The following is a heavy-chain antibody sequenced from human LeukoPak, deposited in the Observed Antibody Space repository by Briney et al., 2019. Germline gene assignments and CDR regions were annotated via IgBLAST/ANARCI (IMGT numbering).Heavy chain of an antibody. D-gene: IGHD3-22*01. CDR1: GFTFSSYA. J-gene: IGHJ4*02. V-gene: IGHV3-64*01. CDR3: AKVSGSGYYYEIDY. Sequence: GGSLRLSCAASGFTFSSYAMHWVRQAPGKGLEYVSAISSNGGSTYYANSVKGRFTISRDNSKNTLYLQMNSLRAEDTAVYYCAKVSGSGYYYEIDYWRQGTLVTVSS. CDR2: ISSNGGST.